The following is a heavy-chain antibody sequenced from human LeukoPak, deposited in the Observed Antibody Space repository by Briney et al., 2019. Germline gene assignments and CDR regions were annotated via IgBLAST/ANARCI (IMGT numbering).Heavy chain of an antibody. D-gene: IGHD3-9*01. V-gene: IGHV4-30-4*01. CDR3: ARLLLNYDILTGLDAFDI. Sequence: PSETLSLTCTVSGGSISSGDYYWSWIRQPPGKGLEWIGYIYYSGSTYYNPSLKSRVTISVDTSKNQFSLKLSSVTAADTAVYYCARLLLNYDILTGLDAFDIWGQGTMVTVSS. J-gene: IGHJ3*02. CDR1: GGSISSGDYY. CDR2: IYYSGST.